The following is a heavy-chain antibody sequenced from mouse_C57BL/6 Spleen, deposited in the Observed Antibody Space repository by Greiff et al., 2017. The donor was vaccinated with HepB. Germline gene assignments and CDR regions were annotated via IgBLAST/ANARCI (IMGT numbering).Heavy chain of an antibody. CDR1: GYSFTGYY. CDR3: ARDSGYFDY. Sequence: VQLQQSGPELVKPGASVKISCKASGYSFTGYYMNWVKQSPEKSLEWIGEINPSTGGTTYNQKFKAKATLTVDKSSSTAYMQLKSLTSEDSAVYYCARDSGYFDYWGQGTTLTVSS. J-gene: IGHJ2*01. CDR2: INPSTGGT. V-gene: IGHV1-42*01. D-gene: IGHD3-1*01.